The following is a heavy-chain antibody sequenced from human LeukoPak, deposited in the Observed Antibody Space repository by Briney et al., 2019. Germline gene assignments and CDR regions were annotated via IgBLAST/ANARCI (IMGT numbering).Heavy chain of an antibody. Sequence: PGGSLRLSCSASGFTFSQYYMSWVRQAPGKGLQWLSYIGSGSVTIYYADSLKGRFTISRDNAKNSLYLEMNSLGDEDTVLYYCVRGHYYAQEAFDIWGQGTMVTVSS. J-gene: IGHJ3*02. CDR3: VRGHYYAQEAFDI. CDR1: GFTFSQYY. D-gene: IGHD3-16*01. V-gene: IGHV3-11*01. CDR2: IGSGSVTI.